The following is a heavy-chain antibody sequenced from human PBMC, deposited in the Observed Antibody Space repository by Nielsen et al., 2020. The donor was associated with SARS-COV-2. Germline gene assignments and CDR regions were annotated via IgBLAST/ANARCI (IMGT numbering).Heavy chain of an antibody. Sequence: SETQSLTCTVSGGSINNYYWSWIRQPPGKALEWIGYVYYSGSTNYSPSLKSRVTISVDTSKNQFSLKLRSVTAADTAVYYCARHHPVHGEYYYYGMDVWGQGTTVTVSS. V-gene: IGHV4-59*08. J-gene: IGHJ6*02. D-gene: IGHD1-1*01. CDR2: VYYSGST. CDR1: GGSINNYY. CDR3: ARHHPVHGEYYYYGMDV.